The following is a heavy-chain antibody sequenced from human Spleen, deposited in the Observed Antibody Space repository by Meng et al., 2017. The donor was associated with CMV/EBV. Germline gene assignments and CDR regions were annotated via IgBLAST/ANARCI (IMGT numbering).Heavy chain of an antibody. Sequence: FTNYGVSWVRQAPGQGLECMGWISAYNSNTNYAQKFQGRVTMGTDTSTSTAYMELRSLRSDDTAVYYCATWEGIPTRGSGGTFNWFDPWGQGTLVTVSS. V-gene: IGHV1-18*01. D-gene: IGHD1-26*01. CDR3: ATWEGIPTRGSGGTFNWFDP. CDR2: ISAYNSNT. CDR1: FTNYG. J-gene: IGHJ5*02.